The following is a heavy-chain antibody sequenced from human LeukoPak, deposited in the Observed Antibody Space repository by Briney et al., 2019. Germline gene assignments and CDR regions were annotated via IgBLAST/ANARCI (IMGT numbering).Heavy chain of an antibody. V-gene: IGHV3-30*18. D-gene: IGHD2-15*01. J-gene: IGHJ6*02. CDR2: ILYDGSNK. CDR1: GFTFSSYG. Sequence: GGSLRLPCAASGFTFSSYGMHWVRQAPGKGLEWVAVILYDGSNKYYTESAKGRFTISRDNFKNTLNLQMNSLRAEDTAVYYCAKDVVGVAYYYYGMDVWGQGTTVTVSS. CDR3: AKDVVGVAYYYYGMDV.